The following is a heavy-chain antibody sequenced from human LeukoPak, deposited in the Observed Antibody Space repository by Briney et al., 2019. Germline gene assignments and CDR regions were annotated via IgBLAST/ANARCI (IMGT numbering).Heavy chain of an antibody. V-gene: IGHV4-4*09. J-gene: IGHJ4*02. CDR2: VYTSGST. Sequence: PSETLSLTCTVSGGSISSYYWSWIRQPPGRGLEWIGYVYTSGSTNYNPSLKSRVTISVDTSKSQFALKLSSVTAADTAVYYCAKSYFDYSTYYSYYFNLWGQGALVTVFS. CDR3: AKSYFDYSTYYSYYFNL. D-gene: IGHD4-11*01. CDR1: GGSISSYY.